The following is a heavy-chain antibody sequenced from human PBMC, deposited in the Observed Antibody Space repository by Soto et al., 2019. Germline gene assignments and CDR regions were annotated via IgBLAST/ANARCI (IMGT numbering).Heavy chain of an antibody. CDR3: ARDPNVRFLEWSYGDY. V-gene: IGHV3-33*01. Sequence: GGSLRLSCAASGFTFSSYGMHWVRQAPGKGLEWVAVIWYDGSNKYYADSVKGRFTISRDNSKNTLYLQMNSLRAEDTAVYYCARDPNVRFLEWSYGDYWGQGTLVTVSS. D-gene: IGHD3-3*01. CDR1: GFTFSSYG. CDR2: IWYDGSNK. J-gene: IGHJ4*02.